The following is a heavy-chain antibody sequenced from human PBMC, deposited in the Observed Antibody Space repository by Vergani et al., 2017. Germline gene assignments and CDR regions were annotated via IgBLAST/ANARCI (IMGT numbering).Heavy chain of an antibody. CDR3: ARGPLYYYDSGSYCDY. CDR1: GGSFSGYH. D-gene: IGHD3-10*01. J-gene: IGHJ4*02. V-gene: IGHV4-34*01. Sequence: QVQLQQWGAGLLKPSETLSLTCVVSGGSFSGYHWTWIRQSPGRGLEWIGQINHSGSTNYNPSLKSRVTMSVDTSKNQFSLKLSSVNAADTAVYYCARGPLYYYDSGSYCDYWGQGTLVTVSS. CDR2: INHSGST.